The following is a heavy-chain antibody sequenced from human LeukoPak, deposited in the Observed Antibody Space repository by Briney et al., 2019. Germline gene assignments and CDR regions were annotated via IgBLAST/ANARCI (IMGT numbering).Heavy chain of an antibody. CDR3: ARDGLNYDFWSGYYNTHYYYMDV. CDR2: IDHGGSP. D-gene: IGHD3-3*01. Sequence: PSETLSLTCTVSGVSISSYFWSWIRQSPGKGLEWIGYIDHGGSPNYNVSLKSRVTILVDTSKNQFSLKLSSVTAADTAVYYCARDGLNYDFWSGYYNTHYYYMDVWGKGTTVTVSS. CDR1: GVSISSYF. J-gene: IGHJ6*03. V-gene: IGHV4-59*01.